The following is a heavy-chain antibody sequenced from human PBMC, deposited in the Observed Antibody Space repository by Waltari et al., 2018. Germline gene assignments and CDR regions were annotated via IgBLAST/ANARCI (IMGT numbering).Heavy chain of an antibody. CDR2: INHSGST. V-gene: IGHV4-34*01. J-gene: IGHJ4*02. CDR3: ARVGVGATDN. Sequence: QVQLQQWGAGLLKPSETLSLTCAVYGGSFSGYYWSWIRQPPGKGLEWIGEINHSGSTNYNPSLKSRVTLSVDTSKNQFSLKLSSVTAADTAVYYCARVGVGATDNWGQGTLVTVSS. D-gene: IGHD1-26*01. CDR1: GGSFSGYY.